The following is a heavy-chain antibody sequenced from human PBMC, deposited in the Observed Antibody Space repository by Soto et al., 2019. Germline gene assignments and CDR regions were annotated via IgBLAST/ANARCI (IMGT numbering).Heavy chain of an antibody. CDR3: AELTLITMIDPLIYDSSGYDAFDI. V-gene: IGHV3-64D*09. CDR2: ISSNGGST. Sequence: GGSLRLSCSASGFTFSSYAMHWVRQAPGKGLEYVSAISSNGGSTYYADSVKGRFTISRDNSKNTLYLQMSSLRAEDTAVYYCAELTLITMIDPLIYDSSGYDAFDIWGQGTMVTVSS. J-gene: IGHJ3*02. CDR1: GFTFSSYA. D-gene: IGHD3-22*01.